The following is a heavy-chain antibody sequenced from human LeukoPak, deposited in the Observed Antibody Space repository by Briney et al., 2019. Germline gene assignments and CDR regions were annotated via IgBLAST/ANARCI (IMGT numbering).Heavy chain of an antibody. V-gene: IGHV1-18*01. Sequence: ASVKVSCKASGGTFSSYAISRVRQAPGQGLEWMGWISAYNGNTNYAQKLQGRVTMTTDTSTSTAYMELRSLRSDDTAVYYCARDDSRLDYWGQGTLVTVSS. CDR3: ARDDSRLDY. J-gene: IGHJ4*02. D-gene: IGHD3-22*01. CDR1: GGTFSSYA. CDR2: ISAYNGNT.